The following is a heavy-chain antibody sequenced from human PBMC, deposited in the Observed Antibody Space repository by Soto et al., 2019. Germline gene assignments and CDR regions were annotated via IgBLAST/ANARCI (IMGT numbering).Heavy chain of an antibody. D-gene: IGHD7-27*01. CDR3: VREDGLFGSNSAFHY. V-gene: IGHV3-21*01. Sequence: GGALRVSCAASGFSFSTYNINWVRQAPGKGLEWVSSINGRSNYKYYTDSVKGRFTISRDNPKNSLYLQMDSLRAEDTAVYYCVREDGLFGSNSAFHYWGQGTLVPVSS. J-gene: IGHJ4*02. CDR1: GFSFSTYN. CDR2: INGRSNYK.